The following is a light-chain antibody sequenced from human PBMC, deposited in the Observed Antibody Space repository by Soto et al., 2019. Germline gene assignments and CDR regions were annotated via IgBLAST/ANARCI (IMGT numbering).Light chain of an antibody. CDR3: QQYKSYST. J-gene: IGKJ1*01. CDR2: KAS. Sequence: DSQMTQSPSTLSASVGGVVTITCRASQSISSWLAWHQQKPRKAPXXLIYKASSLESGVPSSFSGSASGTEFPLTISRLKPDDFATYYCQQYKSYSTFGQGTKVDIK. V-gene: IGKV1-5*03. CDR1: QSISSW.